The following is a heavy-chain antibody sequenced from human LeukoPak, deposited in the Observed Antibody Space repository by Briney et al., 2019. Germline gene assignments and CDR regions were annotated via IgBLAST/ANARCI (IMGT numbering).Heavy chain of an antibody. Sequence: GGSLRLSCAASGFIFSEFYMSWVRQSPGKGLEWISYISGSGHDINYVDSVKGRFTVSRDNAKNSLYLQMNSLSADDTAIYYCARTARSGDIRGQGTLITVSS. D-gene: IGHD1-1*01. CDR2: ISGSGHDI. CDR1: GFIFSEFY. J-gene: IGHJ4*02. V-gene: IGHV3-11*01. CDR3: ARTARSGDI.